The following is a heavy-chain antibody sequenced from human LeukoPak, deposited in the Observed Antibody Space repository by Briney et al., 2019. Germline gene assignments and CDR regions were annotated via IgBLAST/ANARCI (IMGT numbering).Heavy chain of an antibody. D-gene: IGHD6-6*01. CDR2: IYYSGST. Sequence: PSETLSLTCTVSGGSISSSSYYWGWIRQPPGKGLEWIGSIYYSGSTYYNPSLKSRVTISVDTSKNQFSLKLSSVTAADTAVYYCARQGFKYSSSSDQLPNYYYYYYMDVWGKGTTVTVSS. J-gene: IGHJ6*03. CDR3: ARQGFKYSSSSDQLPNYYYYYYMDV. V-gene: IGHV4-39*01. CDR1: GGSISSSSYY.